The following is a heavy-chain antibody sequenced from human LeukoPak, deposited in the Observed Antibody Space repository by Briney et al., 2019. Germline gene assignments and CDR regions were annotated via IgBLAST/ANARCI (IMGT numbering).Heavy chain of an antibody. V-gene: IGHV4-59*08. CDR1: GDSITPYY. J-gene: IGHJ6*03. CDR2: ISDTGTT. Sequence: AETLSLTCTVSGDSITPYYWSWIRQSPGGSLEYIGFISDTGTTNYNPSLRGRVSISVDTSKSQFSLKLKSVTAADSAIYYCTRTFTGAHYYYIPVWGAGTTVSVSS. CDR3: TRTFTGAHYYYIPV. D-gene: IGHD7-27*01.